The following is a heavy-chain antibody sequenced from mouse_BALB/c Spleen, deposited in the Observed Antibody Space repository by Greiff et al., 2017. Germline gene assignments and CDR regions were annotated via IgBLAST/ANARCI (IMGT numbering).Heavy chain of an antibody. D-gene: IGHD1-1*01. V-gene: IGHV1-5*01. J-gene: IGHJ2*01. CDR1: GYSFTSYW. Sequence: SGTVLARPGASVKMSCKASGYSFTSYWMHWVKQRPGQGLEWIGAIYPGNSDTSYNQKFKGKAKLTAVTSASTAYMELSSLTNEDSAVYYCTRGFITTVVATPFDYWGQGTTLTVSS. CDR2: IYPGNSDT. CDR3: TRGFITTVVATPFDY.